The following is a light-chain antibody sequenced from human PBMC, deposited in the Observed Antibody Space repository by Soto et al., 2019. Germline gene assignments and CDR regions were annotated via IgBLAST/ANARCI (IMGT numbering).Light chain of an antibody. J-gene: IGLJ1*01. CDR1: SSDVGGYNY. V-gene: IGLV2-14*01. Sequence: QSVLTQPASVSGSPGQSITISCTGTSSDVGGYNYVSWYQQNPGKAPKLMIYDVSVRPSGVSNRFSGSKSGNTASLTISGLQAEDEADYDCSSYTSSSTLYVFGTGTKVTVL. CDR2: DVS. CDR3: SSYTSSSTLYV.